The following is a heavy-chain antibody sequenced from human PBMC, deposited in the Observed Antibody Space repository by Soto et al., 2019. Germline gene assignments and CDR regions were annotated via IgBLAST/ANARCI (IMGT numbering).Heavy chain of an antibody. CDR1: GGSFSGYY. Sequence: QVQLQQWGAGLLKPSETLSLTCAVYGGSFSGYYWSWIRQPPGKGLEWIGEVNHSGSTNYNPSLKSRVTISVDTSKNQFSLKLSSVTAADTAVYYCARGRVGSRFLEWLSTRNWFDPWGQGTLVTVSS. CDR3: ARGRVGSRFLEWLSTRNWFDP. CDR2: VNHSGST. D-gene: IGHD3-3*01. V-gene: IGHV4-34*01. J-gene: IGHJ5*02.